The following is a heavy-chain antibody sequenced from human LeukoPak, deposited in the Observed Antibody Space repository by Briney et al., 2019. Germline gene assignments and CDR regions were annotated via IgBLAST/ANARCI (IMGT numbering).Heavy chain of an antibody. CDR1: GFTFSSYA. Sequence: GGSLRLSCAASGFTFSSYAMHWVRQAPGKGLEWVAVISYDGSNKYYADSVKGRFTISRDNSKNTLYLQMNSLRAEDTAVYYCARGYAVAGAFDYWGQGTLVTVSS. CDR2: ISYDGSNK. V-gene: IGHV3-30-3*01. D-gene: IGHD6-19*01. J-gene: IGHJ4*02. CDR3: ARGYAVAGAFDY.